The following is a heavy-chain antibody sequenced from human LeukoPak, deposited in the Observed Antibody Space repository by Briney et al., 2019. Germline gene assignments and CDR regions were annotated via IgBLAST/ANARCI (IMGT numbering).Heavy chain of an antibody. D-gene: IGHD5-24*01. J-gene: IGHJ4*02. CDR1: GFTFSSYA. CDR3: ARDGISRDGYNTGPDY. V-gene: IGHV3-30*04. CDR2: ISYGGSNK. Sequence: PGGSLRLSCAASGFTFSSYAMHWVRQAPGKGLEWVAVISYGGSNKYYADSVKGRFTISRDNSKNTLYLQMNSLRAEDTAVYYCARDGISRDGYNTGPDYWGQGTLVTVSS.